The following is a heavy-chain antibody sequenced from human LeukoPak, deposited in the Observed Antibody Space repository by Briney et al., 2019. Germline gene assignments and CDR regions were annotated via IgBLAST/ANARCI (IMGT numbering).Heavy chain of an antibody. CDR3: ARSSYSSSSSV. CDR1: GFTFSGFW. Sequence: GGSLRLSCAVSGFTFSGFWMSWSRQAPGKGLEWVASINSDGSEGYYADVVKGRFTISRDNTKNSLYLQINSLRAEDTAVYYCARSSYSSSSSVWGQGTMVTVSS. J-gene: IGHJ3*01. CDR2: INSDGSEG. V-gene: IGHV3-7*03. D-gene: IGHD6-6*01.